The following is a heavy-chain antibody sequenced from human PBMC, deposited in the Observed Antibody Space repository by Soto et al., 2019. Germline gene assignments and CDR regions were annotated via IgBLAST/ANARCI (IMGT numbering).Heavy chain of an antibody. D-gene: IGHD6-6*01. Sequence: EVQLLESGGGLVQPGGSLRLSCAASGFTFSSYAMSWVRQAPGKGLEWXSAISGSGGSTYYADSVKGRFTISRDNSKNTLYLQMNSLRAEDTAVYYCAKDLGGXAIAARRGYFDYWGQGTLVTVSS. CDR3: AKDLGGXAIAARRGYFDY. CDR1: GFTFSSYA. V-gene: IGHV3-23*01. J-gene: IGHJ4*02. CDR2: ISGSGGST.